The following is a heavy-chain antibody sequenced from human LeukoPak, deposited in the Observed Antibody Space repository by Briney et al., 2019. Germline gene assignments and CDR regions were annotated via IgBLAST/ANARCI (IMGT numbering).Heavy chain of an antibody. J-gene: IGHJ6*02. Sequence: VASVKVSCKASGGTFSSYAISWVRQAPGQGLEWMGRIIPILGIANYAQKFQGRVTITADKSTSTAYMGLSSLRSEDTAVYYCARAGYCSGGSCYPTSYRDYYYYYGMDVWGQGTTVTVSS. D-gene: IGHD2-15*01. CDR2: IIPILGIA. CDR1: GGTFSSYA. V-gene: IGHV1-69*04. CDR3: ARAGYCSGGSCYPTSYRDYYYYYGMDV.